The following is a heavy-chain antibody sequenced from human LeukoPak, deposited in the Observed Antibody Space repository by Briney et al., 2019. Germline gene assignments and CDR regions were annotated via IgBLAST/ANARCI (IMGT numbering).Heavy chain of an antibody. V-gene: IGHV3-74*03. CDR2: INSDGSST. CDR1: GFTFSNCW. Sequence: GGSLRLSCAASGFTFSNCWMHWVRQAPGKGLVWVSRINSDGSSTTSADSVKGRFTISRDNAKNTLYLQMNSLRAEDTAVHYCAKGGATVIDYWGQGTLVTVSS. D-gene: IGHD4-17*01. J-gene: IGHJ4*02. CDR3: AKGGATVIDY.